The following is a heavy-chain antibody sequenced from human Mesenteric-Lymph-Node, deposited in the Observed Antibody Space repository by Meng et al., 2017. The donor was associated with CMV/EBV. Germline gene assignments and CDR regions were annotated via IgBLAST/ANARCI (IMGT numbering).Heavy chain of an antibody. J-gene: IGHJ6*02. V-gene: IGHV3-48*04. CDR1: GFTFSSYS. Sequence: GGSLRLSCAASGFTFSSYSMNWVRQAPGKGLEWVSYITSTSSTIYYADSVKGRFTISRDNAKNSLSLQMNSLRAEDTAVYYCARDQKTALVLHFYGMDVWGQGTTVTSP. CDR2: ITSTSSTI. CDR3: ARDQKTALVLHFYGMDV. D-gene: IGHD6-13*01.